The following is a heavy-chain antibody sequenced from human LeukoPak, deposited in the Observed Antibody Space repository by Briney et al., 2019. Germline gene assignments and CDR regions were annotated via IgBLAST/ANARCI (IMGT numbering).Heavy chain of an antibody. CDR2: IYYTGT. D-gene: IGHD7-27*01. CDR1: GGSISSYY. Sequence: SSETLSLTCTVSGGSISSYYWSWIRQPAGKGLEWIGYIYYTGTSYNPSLKSRVTISADTSKNQFSLNLSSVTAADTAVYYCASRKLGNDYWGQGTLVTVSS. CDR3: ASRKLGNDY. V-gene: IGHV4-59*01. J-gene: IGHJ4*02.